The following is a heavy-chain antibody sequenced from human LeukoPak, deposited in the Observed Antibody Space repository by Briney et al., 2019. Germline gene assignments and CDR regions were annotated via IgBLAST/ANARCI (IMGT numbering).Heavy chain of an antibody. CDR3: ARVRDIQLYYYYGMDV. D-gene: IGHD5-18*01. CDR1: GFTFSSYA. V-gene: IGHV3-30-3*01. J-gene: IGHJ6*02. CDR2: ISYGGSNK. Sequence: GGSLRLSCAASGFTFSSYAMHWVRQAPGKGLEWVAVISYGGSNKYYADSVKGRFTISRDNSKNTLYLQMNSLRAEDTAVYYCARVRDIQLYYYYGMDVWGQGTTVTVSS.